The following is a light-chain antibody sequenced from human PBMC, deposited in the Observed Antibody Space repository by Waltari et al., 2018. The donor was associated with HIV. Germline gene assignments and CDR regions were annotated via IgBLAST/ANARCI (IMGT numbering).Light chain of an antibody. J-gene: IGLJ2*01. CDR3: QAWDSSTVV. V-gene: IGLV3-1*01. CDR2: QDT. CDR1: NLGDKY. Sequence: SYELTQPPSVSVSPGQTASITCSGDNLGDKYACWYQQRPGQSPVLVIYQDTKRPSGLPERFSGSNSGNTATLTISGTQAIDEADYYCQAWDSSTVVFGGGTKLTGL.